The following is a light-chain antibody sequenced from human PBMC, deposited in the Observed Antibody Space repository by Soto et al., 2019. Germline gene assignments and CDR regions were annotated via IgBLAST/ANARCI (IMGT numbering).Light chain of an antibody. CDR3: QQSYSIPYT. V-gene: IGKV1-39*01. Sequence: DIQVTQSPSSLSASVGDRVTITCRASQSISSYLNWYQQKPGKAPKVLIYAASSLQSGVPSRFSGSGSGTDFTLTISSLQPEDFATYYCQQSYSIPYTFGQGTNLEIK. CDR2: AAS. CDR1: QSISSY. J-gene: IGKJ2*01.